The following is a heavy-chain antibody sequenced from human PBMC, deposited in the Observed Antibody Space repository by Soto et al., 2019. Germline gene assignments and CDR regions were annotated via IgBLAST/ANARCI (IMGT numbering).Heavy chain of an antibody. V-gene: IGHV3-30*18. CDR2: VSYDGNHK. D-gene: IGHD6-13*01. CDR1: GFTFRSFG. J-gene: IGHJ6*02. Sequence: QVQLVESGGGVIQPGTSLSLSCGSSGFTFRSFGMYWVRQAPGKGLEWVAVVSYDGNHKYYADSVKGRFTVSRDNAKNRLYLRMNSLRGEYTALYYCAKDVGQQLVLNYGMDVWGQGTTVTVSS. CDR3: AKDVGQQLVLNYGMDV.